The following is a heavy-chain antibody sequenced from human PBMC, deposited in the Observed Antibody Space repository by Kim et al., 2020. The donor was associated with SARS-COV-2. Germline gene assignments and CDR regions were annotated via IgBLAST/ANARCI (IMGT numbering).Heavy chain of an antibody. V-gene: IGHV3-48*03. Sequence: GGSLRLSCVASGFTFSDFEINWVRQAPGKGLEWVSYISSTGNTIYYADSVKGRFTISRDNTRNSVFLQMNSLRGEDTALYFCARGTSVPEAGGYYYYGLDVWVQGTTVTVSS. CDR2: ISSTGNTI. CDR1: GFTFSDFE. J-gene: IGHJ6*02. CDR3: ARGTSVPEAGGYYYYGLDV. D-gene: IGHD6-13*01.